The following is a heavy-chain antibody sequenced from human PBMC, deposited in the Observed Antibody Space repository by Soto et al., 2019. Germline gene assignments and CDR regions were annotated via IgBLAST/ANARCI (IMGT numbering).Heavy chain of an antibody. Sequence: PWEALKISCKGSGYTFTSYWITWVRQMPGKGLEWMGRIDPSDSSTNYSPSFQGHVTISTDKSISTANLQWSSLKVSDTAMYYWAASGYTYGYQFDYWGQGPKVTVSS. CDR3: AASGYTYGYQFDY. D-gene: IGHD5-18*01. CDR1: GYTFTSYW. CDR2: IDPSDSST. V-gene: IGHV5-10-1*01. J-gene: IGHJ4*02.